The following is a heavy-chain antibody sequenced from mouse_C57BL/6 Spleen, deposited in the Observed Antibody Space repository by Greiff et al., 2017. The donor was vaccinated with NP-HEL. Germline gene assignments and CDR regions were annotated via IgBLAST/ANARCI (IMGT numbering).Heavy chain of an antibody. CDR1: GYTFTSYW. D-gene: IGHD2-4*01. J-gene: IGHJ3*01. CDR2: IHPNSGST. Sequence: QVQLKQPGAELVKPGASVKLSCKASGYTFTSYWMHWVKQRPGQGLEWIGMIHPNSGSTNYNEKFKSKATLTVDKSSSTAYMQLSSLTSEDSAVYYCARRGFYDYDILFAYWGQGTLVTVSA. CDR3: ARRGFYDYDILFAY. V-gene: IGHV1-64*01.